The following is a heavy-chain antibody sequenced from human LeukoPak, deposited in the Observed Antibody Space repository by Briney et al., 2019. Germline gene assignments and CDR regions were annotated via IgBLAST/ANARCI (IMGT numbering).Heavy chain of an antibody. J-gene: IGHJ6*03. CDR3: AREFVVPAEKGYYYMDV. Sequence: SQTLSLTCTVSGGSISSGDYYWSWIRQPPGKGLEWIGYIYYSGSTYYNPSLKSRVTISVDTSKNQFSLKLSSVTAADTAVYYCAREFVVPAEKGYYYMDVWGKGTTVTVSS. D-gene: IGHD2-2*01. V-gene: IGHV4-30-4*08. CDR1: GGSISSGDYY. CDR2: IYYSGST.